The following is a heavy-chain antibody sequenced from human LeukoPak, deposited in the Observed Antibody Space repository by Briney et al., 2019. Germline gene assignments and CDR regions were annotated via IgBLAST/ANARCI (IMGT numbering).Heavy chain of an antibody. J-gene: IGHJ4*02. CDR2: ISGDGGST. D-gene: IGHD3-10*01. CDR3: AKDISYYGSGSYSGSDY. Sequence: GGSLRLSCAASGFTFDDYAMHWVRQAPGKGLEWVSLISGDGGSTYYADSVEGRFTISRDNSKNSLYLQMNSLRTEDTALYYCAKDISYYGSGSYSGSDYWGQGTLVTVSP. V-gene: IGHV3-43*02. CDR1: GFTFDDYA.